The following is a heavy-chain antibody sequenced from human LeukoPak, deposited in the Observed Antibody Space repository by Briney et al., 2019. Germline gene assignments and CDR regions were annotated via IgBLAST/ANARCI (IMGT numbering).Heavy chain of an antibody. V-gene: IGHV1-2*02. CDR1: GYTFTGYY. Sequence: ASVKVSCKASGYTFTGYYMHWVRQAPGQGLEWMGWINPNSGGTNYAQKFQGRVTMTRGTSISTAYMELSRLRSDDTAVYYCARSRIQLWSWDPWGQGTLVTVSS. CDR2: INPNSGGT. CDR3: ARSRIQLWSWDP. D-gene: IGHD5-18*01. J-gene: IGHJ5*02.